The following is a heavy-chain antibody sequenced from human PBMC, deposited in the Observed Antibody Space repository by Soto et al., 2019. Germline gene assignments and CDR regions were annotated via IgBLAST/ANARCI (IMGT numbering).Heavy chain of an antibody. CDR1: GGSISSGGYS. Sequence: LSLTCAVSGGSISSGGYSWSWIRQPPGKGLEWIGYIYHSGSTYYNPSLKSRVTISVDRSKNQFSLKLSSVTAADTAVYYCASYVSGSYGDWFDPWGQGTLVTVSS. CDR2: IYHSGST. V-gene: IGHV4-30-2*01. D-gene: IGHD1-26*01. CDR3: ASYVSGSYGDWFDP. J-gene: IGHJ5*02.